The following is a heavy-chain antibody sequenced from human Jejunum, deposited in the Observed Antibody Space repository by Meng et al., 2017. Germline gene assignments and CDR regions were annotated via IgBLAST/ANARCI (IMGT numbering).Heavy chain of an antibody. CDR1: GFTFSNYA. D-gene: IGHD6-6*01. J-gene: IGHJ5*02. CDR2: ISGSAGST. Sequence: EVRRVESGGDLVQPGGSLRLSCSASGFTFSNYAMNWVRQAPGKGLEWVSSISGSAGSTYYADSVKGRFSMSRDYSQNTLYLQMNSLRAEDTAVYYCTKTTGSVYTAPDSWGQGILVTASS. V-gene: IGHV3-23*04. CDR3: TKTTGSVYTAPDS.